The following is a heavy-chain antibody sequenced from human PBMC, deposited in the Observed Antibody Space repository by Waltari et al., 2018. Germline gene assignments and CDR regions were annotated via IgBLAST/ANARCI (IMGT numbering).Heavy chain of an antibody. J-gene: IGHJ6*03. CDR1: GGSFSGYY. CDR2: INHTASP. V-gene: IGHV4-34*01. CDR3: ARGWLQVAPPYYYYMDV. Sequence: QVQLLQWGAGLLKPSETLSLTCAVYGGSFSGYYWSWLRQLPGKGLEWLGEINHTASPDYNPSLTSRATISIETSKNQFSLKLDSVTAADTGVYYCARGWLQVAPPYYYYMDVWDRGTAVTVSS. D-gene: IGHD6-19*01.